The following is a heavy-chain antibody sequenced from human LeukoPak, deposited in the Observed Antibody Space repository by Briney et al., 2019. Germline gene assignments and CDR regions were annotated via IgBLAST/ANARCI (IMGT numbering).Heavy chain of an antibody. Sequence: GGSLRLSCAASRFSFSSYAMHWVRQAPGKGLEWVAVISYAGSNKYYADSVKGRFTISRDNSKNTLYLQMNSLRAEDTAVYYCARASRGEYCSSTSCYLFGDAFDIWGQGTMVTVSS. CDR2: ISYAGSNK. D-gene: IGHD2-2*01. V-gene: IGHV3-30*04. CDR3: ARASRGEYCSSTSCYLFGDAFDI. CDR1: RFSFSSYA. J-gene: IGHJ3*02.